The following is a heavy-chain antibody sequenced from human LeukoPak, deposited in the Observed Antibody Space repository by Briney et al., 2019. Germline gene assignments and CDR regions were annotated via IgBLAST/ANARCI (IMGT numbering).Heavy chain of an antibody. CDR2: IYYSGST. D-gene: IGHD2-2*01. Sequence: PSETLSLTCTVSGGSISSSSYYWGWIRQPPGQGLEWIGSIYYSGSTYYNPSLKSRVTISVDTSKNQFSLKLSSVTAADTAVYYCARHQFHVYCSGTSCLGYGMDVWGQGTTVTVSS. CDR3: ARHQFHVYCSGTSCLGYGMDV. CDR1: GGSISSSSYY. J-gene: IGHJ6*02. V-gene: IGHV4-39*01.